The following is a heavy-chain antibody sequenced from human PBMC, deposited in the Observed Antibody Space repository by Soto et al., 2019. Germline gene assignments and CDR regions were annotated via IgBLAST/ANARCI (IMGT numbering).Heavy chain of an antibody. J-gene: IGHJ3*02. CDR2: INHSGST. CDR1: GGSFSGYY. Sequence: PSETLSLTCAVYGGSFSGYYWSWVRQPPGKGLEWIGEINHSGSTNYNPSLKSRVTISVDTSKNQFSLKLSSVTAADTAVYYCARGELYYDILTGYLSDAFDIRGQGTMVTVSS. CDR3: ARGELYYDILTGYLSDAFDI. V-gene: IGHV4-34*01. D-gene: IGHD3-9*01.